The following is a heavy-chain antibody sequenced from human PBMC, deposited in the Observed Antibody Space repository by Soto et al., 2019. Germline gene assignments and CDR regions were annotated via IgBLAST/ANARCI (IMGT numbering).Heavy chain of an antibody. CDR1: GFTFSSYA. D-gene: IGHD3-10*01. V-gene: IGHV3-23*01. Sequence: VQLLESGGGLVQPGGSLRLSCAASGFTFSSYAMSWVRQAPGKGLEWVSAIRGTGGRTFYADSVKGRFTISRDNSKNTLYLQMTSLRAEETAVYYCARDQLYYGSGGYSNPEWFIDSWVQGTLVTVSS. J-gene: IGHJ4*02. CDR3: ARDQLYYGSGGYSNPEWFIDS. CDR2: IRGTGGRT.